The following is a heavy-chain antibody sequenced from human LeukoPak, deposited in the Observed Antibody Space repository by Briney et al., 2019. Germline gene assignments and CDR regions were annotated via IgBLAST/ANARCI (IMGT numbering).Heavy chain of an antibody. Sequence: SETLSLTCAVYGGSFSGYYWSWNRQPPGKGLEWIGEINHSGSTNYNPSLKSRVTISVETSKNQFSLKLSSVTAADTAVYYCARLSYWGYSFWSGGSARVEAFDIWGQGIMVTVSS. CDR1: GGSFSGYY. V-gene: IGHV4-34*01. CDR2: INHSGST. D-gene: IGHD7-27*01. J-gene: IGHJ3*02. CDR3: ARLSYWGYSFWSGGSARVEAFDI.